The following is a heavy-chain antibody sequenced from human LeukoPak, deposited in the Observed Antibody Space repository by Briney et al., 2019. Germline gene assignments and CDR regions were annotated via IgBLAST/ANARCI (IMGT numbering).Heavy chain of an antibody. CDR2: IYYSGST. J-gene: IGHJ6*02. Sequence: SQTLSLTCTVSGGSISSGGYYWSWIRQHPGKGLEWIGYIYYSGSTYYNPSLKSRVTISVDASKNQFSLKLSSVTAADTAVYYCARGRTDGQDVLRYFPEADVWGQGTTVTVSS. D-gene: IGHD3-9*01. V-gene: IGHV4-31*03. CDR3: ARGRTDGQDVLRYFPEADV. CDR1: GGSISSGGYY.